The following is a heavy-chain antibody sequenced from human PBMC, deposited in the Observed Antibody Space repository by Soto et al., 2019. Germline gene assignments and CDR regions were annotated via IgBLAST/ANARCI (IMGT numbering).Heavy chain of an antibody. Sequence: PGGSLRLSFSASGFPFNMYSVHWVRQAPGKGLEWVANIKQDGSEKYYVDSVKGRFTISRDNAKNSLYLEMNSLRAEDTAVYYCARESEDLTSNFDYWGQGT. CDR3: ARESEDLTSNFDY. CDR1: GFPFNMYS. J-gene: IGHJ4*02. CDR2: IKQDGSEK. V-gene: IGHV3-7*01.